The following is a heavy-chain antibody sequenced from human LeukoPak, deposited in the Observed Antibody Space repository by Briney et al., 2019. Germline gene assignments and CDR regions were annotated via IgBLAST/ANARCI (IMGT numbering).Heavy chain of an antibody. Sequence: GGSLRLSCTVSGFTFSSYNMNWVRQAPGKGLEWVSIISSSSSYIYYADSVKGRFTISRDNAKNSLYLQMNSLRAEDTAVYYCARAAAAGTGLYFDYWGQGTLVTVSS. V-gene: IGHV3-21*01. CDR3: ARAAAAGTGLYFDY. CDR1: GFTFSSYN. D-gene: IGHD6-13*01. CDR2: ISSSSSYI. J-gene: IGHJ4*02.